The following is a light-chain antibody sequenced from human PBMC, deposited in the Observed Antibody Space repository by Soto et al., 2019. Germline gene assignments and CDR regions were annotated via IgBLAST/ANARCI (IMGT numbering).Light chain of an antibody. CDR2: DVS. CDR3: SSYTSSFTLV. Sequence: QSALTQPASVSGSPGQSITISCTGTSSDVGGYNYVSWYQQHPGKAPKLMIYDVSYRPSGVSNRFSGSKSGNTASLTISGLQAEDEADYYCSSYTSSFTLVFGTGTKVTVL. CDR1: SSDVGGYNY. V-gene: IGLV2-14*03. J-gene: IGLJ1*01.